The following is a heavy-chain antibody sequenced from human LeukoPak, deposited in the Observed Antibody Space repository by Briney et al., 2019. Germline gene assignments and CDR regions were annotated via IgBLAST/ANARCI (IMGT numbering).Heavy chain of an antibody. CDR3: ASGGRVGDIFDI. Sequence: GGSLRLSCAASGFTFSTNWMYWVRQAPGKGLVWVSRINSDGRSIGYADSVKGRFIISRDNAYNTLYLQMNSLRAEDTALYYCASGGRVGDIFDIWGQGTMVRVSS. CDR2: INSDGRSI. D-gene: IGHD2-15*01. V-gene: IGHV3-74*01. CDR1: GFTFSTNW. J-gene: IGHJ3*02.